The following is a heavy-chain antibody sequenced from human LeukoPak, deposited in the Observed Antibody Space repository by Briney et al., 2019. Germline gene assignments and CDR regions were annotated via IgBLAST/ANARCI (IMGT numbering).Heavy chain of an antibody. CDR2: IYTSGST. V-gene: IGHV4-61*02. CDR3: ASGGSSSFYYMDV. Sequence: SETLSLTCTVSGGSISSGSYYWSWIRQPAGKGLEWIGRIYTSGSTNYNPSLKSRVTISVDTSKNQFSLKLSSVTAADTAVYYCASGGSSSFYYMDVWGKGTTVAISS. J-gene: IGHJ6*03. D-gene: IGHD2-15*01. CDR1: GGSISSGSYY.